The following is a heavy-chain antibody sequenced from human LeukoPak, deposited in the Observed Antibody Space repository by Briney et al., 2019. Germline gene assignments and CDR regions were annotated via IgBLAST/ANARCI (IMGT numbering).Heavy chain of an antibody. CDR3: GRVLYSGYVID. CDR2: IYYSGST. V-gene: IGHV4-30-4*01. Sequence: PSETLSLTCTVSGGSISSGDYYWSWIRQPPGKGLEWIGYIYYSGSTYNNPSLKSRLTISVDTSKNQFSLRLSSVTAADTAVYYCGRVLYSGYVIDWGQGTLVTVSS. CDR1: GGSISSGDYY. D-gene: IGHD5-12*01. J-gene: IGHJ4*02.